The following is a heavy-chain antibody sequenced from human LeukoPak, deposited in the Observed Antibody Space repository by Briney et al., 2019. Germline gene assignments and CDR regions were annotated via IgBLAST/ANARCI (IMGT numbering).Heavy chain of an antibody. D-gene: IGHD2-2*01. Sequence: ASVKVSCKASGYTFTSYGISWVRQAPGQGLEWMGWTSAYNGNTNYAQKLQGRVTMTTDTSTSTAYMELRSLRSDDTAVYYCAREGYCSSTSCGNWFDPWGQGTLVTVSS. V-gene: IGHV1-18*01. J-gene: IGHJ5*02. CDR2: TSAYNGNT. CDR1: GYTFTSYG. CDR3: AREGYCSSTSCGNWFDP.